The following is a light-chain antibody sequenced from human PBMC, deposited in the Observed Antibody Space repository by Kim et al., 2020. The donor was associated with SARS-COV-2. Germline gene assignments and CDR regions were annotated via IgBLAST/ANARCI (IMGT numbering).Light chain of an antibody. V-gene: IGLV1-44*01. Sequence: QSVLTQPPSVSGTPGQTVTVSCSGSDSNIGGNTVNWYQQLPGAAPKLLIYSTSQRPSGVPDRFSGSKSGTSASLAITGVRPEDEADYSCAAWDDSLNGYLFGTGTKVTVL. J-gene: IGLJ1*01. CDR1: DSNIGGNT. CDR3: AAWDDSLNGYL. CDR2: STS.